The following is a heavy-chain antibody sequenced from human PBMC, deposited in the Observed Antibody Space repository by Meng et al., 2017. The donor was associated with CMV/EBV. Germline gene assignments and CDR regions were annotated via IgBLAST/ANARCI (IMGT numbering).Heavy chain of an antibody. V-gene: IGHV3-23*01. Sequence: GESLKISCAASGFTFSSYSMNWVRQAPGKGLEWVSGISNSDGSTYYADSVKGRFTISRDNSKDTLYLQMSSLRAEDTAVYYCVRPSFGGAFDIWGQGALVTVSS. CDR3: VRPSFGGAFDI. CDR1: GFTFSSYS. D-gene: IGHD3-10*01. J-gene: IGHJ3*02. CDR2: ISNSDGST.